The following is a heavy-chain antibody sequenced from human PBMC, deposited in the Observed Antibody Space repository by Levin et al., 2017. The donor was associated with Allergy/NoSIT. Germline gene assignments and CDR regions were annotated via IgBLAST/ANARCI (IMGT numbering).Heavy chain of an antibody. Sequence: SLKISCAASGFTFDDYAMHWVRQAPGKGLEWVSGISWNSGSIGYADSVKGRFTISRDNAKNSLYLQMNSLRAEDTALYYCAKSTGSSGYEKGVDYWGQGTLVTVSS. CDR1: GFTFDDYA. V-gene: IGHV3-9*01. CDR3: AKSTGSSGYEKGVDY. D-gene: IGHD3-22*01. CDR2: ISWNSGSI. J-gene: IGHJ4*02.